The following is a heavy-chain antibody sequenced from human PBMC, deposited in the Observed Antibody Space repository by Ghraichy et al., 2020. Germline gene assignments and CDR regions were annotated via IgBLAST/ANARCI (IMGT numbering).Heavy chain of an antibody. CDR2: INSGGST. CDR3: ARDGEVLTGFGLYV. V-gene: IGHV3-53*01. Sequence: GGSLRLSCAASGFTVSSYYMSWVRQAPGKGLEWVSVINSGGSTYYADSAKGRLTISRDNSKNTLYLQMNSLRAEDTAVFYCARDGEVLTGFGLYVWGQGTAVTVSS. CDR1: GFTVSSYY. D-gene: IGHD3-9*01. J-gene: IGHJ6*02.